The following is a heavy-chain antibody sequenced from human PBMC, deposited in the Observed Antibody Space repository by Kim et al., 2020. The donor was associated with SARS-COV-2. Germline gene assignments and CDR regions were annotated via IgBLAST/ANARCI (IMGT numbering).Heavy chain of an antibody. CDR1: GYSFTSYW. V-gene: IGHV5-51*01. Sequence: GESLKISCTGFGYSFTSYWIGWVRQMPGKGLEWMSIVYPGDSDTRYSPSFQGQVTLPADKSTSTAYLQGSSLKASDTAFYYFARYGARREGSTRHYRLFD. CDR3: ARYGARREGSTRHYRLFD. CDR2: VYPGDSDT. D-gene: IGHD2-2*01. J-gene: IGHJ5*01.